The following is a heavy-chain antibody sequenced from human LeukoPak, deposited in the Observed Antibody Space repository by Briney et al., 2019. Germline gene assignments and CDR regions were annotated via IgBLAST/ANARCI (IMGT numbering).Heavy chain of an antibody. CDR1: GGSISSYY. Sequence: SETLSLTCTVSGGSISSYYWSWIRQPPGKGLEWIGYIYYSGSTNYNPSLKSRVTISVDTSKNQFSLKLSSVTAADTAVYYCASSPWYYDILTGYYHPDYFDYWGQGTLVTVSS. D-gene: IGHD3-9*01. CDR2: IYYSGST. CDR3: ASSPWYYDILTGYYHPDYFDY. V-gene: IGHV4-59*01. J-gene: IGHJ4*02.